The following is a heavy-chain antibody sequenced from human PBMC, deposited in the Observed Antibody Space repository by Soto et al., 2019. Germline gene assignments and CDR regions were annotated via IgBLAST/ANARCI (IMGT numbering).Heavy chain of an antibody. CDR2: INPNSGGT. CDR3: ARVGPIVATISDYYYGMDV. Sequence: ASVKVSCKASGYTFTGYYIHWVRQAPGQGLEWMGWINPNSGGTNYAQKFQGWVTMTRDTSISTAYMELSRLRSDDTAVYYCARVGPIVATISDYYYGMDVWGQGTTVTVSS. CDR1: GYTFTGYY. V-gene: IGHV1-2*04. J-gene: IGHJ6*02. D-gene: IGHD5-12*01.